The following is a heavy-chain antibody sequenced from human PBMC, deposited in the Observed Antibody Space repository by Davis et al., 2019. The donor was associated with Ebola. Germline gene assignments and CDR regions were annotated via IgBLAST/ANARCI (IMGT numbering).Heavy chain of an antibody. D-gene: IGHD4-17*01. J-gene: IGHJ4*02. CDR2: ISTYDGDA. CDR1: DDDFTMYN. CDR3: ARNPYNGDHDY. Sequence: ASVKVSCKASDDDFTMYNITWVRQAPGQGLEWMGLISTYDGDANYAQKFQGRVTLTSDTSTNTAYMELRNLRFDDTAMYYCARNPYNGDHDYWGQGTLVTVSS. V-gene: IGHV1-18*04.